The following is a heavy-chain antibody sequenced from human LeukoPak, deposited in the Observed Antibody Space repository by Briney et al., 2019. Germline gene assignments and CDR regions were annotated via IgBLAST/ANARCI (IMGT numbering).Heavy chain of an antibody. V-gene: IGHV3-30*02. J-gene: IGHJ6*03. CDR3: AKVMPPGRIRFYSYYMDV. D-gene: IGHD2-15*01. Sequence: GGSLRLSCTGSGFTFGDYTMSWFRQAPGKGLEWVAFIRYDGSNEYYADSVKGRFTISRDKSKNTPSLQMNGLRVEDTAVYYCAKVMPPGRIRFYSYYMDVWGKGTTVTVS. CDR2: IRYDGSNE. CDR1: GFTFGDYT.